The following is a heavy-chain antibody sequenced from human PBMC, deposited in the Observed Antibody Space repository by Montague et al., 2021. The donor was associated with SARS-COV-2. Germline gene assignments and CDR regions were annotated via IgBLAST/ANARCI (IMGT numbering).Heavy chain of an antibody. D-gene: IGHD3-3*01. V-gene: IGHV4-34*01. CDR2: VNHSGST. J-gene: IGHJ3*02. CDR1: GGSFSGYY. CDR3: ARVPVTIFGVRIMLPAAAALEI. Sequence: SETLSLTCAVYGGSFSGYYWSWIRQPPGKGLEWIGEVNHSGSTNYNPSLKSRVTISVDTSKNQFSLKMSSVSAADTAVYYCARVPVTIFGVRIMLPAAAALEIGGRGTMVSVSS.